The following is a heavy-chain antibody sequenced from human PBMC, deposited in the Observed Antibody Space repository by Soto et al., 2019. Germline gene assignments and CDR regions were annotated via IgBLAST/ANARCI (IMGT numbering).Heavy chain of an antibody. Sequence: EVQLVESGGGLVKPGGSLRLSCAASGFTFSNAWINWVRQAPGKGLEWVGHVKSKTHGGTTDYAKPVKGRFAISRDDSNKMVYLQMNSLKIEDTAVYYCTTDSYSSITRGRFDYWGHGTLVTVSS. J-gene: IGHJ4*01. CDR2: VKSKTHGGTT. CDR3: TTDSYSSITRGRFDY. CDR1: GFTFSNAW. D-gene: IGHD2-2*01. V-gene: IGHV3-15*07.